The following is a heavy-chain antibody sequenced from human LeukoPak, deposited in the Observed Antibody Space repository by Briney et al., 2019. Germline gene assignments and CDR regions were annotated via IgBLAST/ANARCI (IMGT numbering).Heavy chain of an antibody. CDR3: AKSTVTSGGYMDV. J-gene: IGHJ6*03. CDR1: GFTFSNYGLN. D-gene: IGHD4-17*01. Sequence: GSLRLSCAASGFTFSNYGLNWVRQSPGKGLEWIGSIYYSGSTYYNPSLKSRVTISVDTSKNQFSLKLSSVTAADTAVYYCAKSTVTSGGYMDVWGKGTTVTISS. V-gene: IGHV4-59*05. CDR2: IYYSGST.